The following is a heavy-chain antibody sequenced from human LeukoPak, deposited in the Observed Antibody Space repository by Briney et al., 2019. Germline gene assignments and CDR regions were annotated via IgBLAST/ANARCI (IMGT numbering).Heavy chain of an antibody. D-gene: IGHD2-2*02. J-gene: IGHJ6*02. Sequence: GSLRLSCAASGFTFSDHYMDWVRQAPGKGLEWIGEIHHNGTRNYHPSLKSRVTISADTFKNHFSLIVTSLTAAATAAYYSAAAPILRSEGGEHYKYGMDVWGQGTTVIVSS. V-gene: IGHV4-34*08. CDR3: AAAPILRSEGGEHYKYGMDV. CDR2: IHHNGTR. CDR1: GFTFSDHY.